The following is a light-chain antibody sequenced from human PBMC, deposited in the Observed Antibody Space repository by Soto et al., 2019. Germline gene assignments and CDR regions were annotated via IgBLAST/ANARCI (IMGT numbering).Light chain of an antibody. CDR1: QSVDSG. CDR3: QHYNDYSRM. CDR2: KAS. Sequence: DIQMTQSPSTLSASRGDIVTITYRTSQSVDSGVAWYQQKPGKAPKHLLYKASSLQTGVPSRFSGSGSGTQFTLTISSLQPDDFATYDCQHYNDYSRMFGQGTKVELK. V-gene: IGKV1-5*03. J-gene: IGKJ1*01.